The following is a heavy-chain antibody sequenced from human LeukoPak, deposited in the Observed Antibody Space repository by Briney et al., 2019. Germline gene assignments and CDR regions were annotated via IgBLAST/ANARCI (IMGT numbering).Heavy chain of an antibody. CDR3: ASQGPIDAFDI. CDR1: GFTFDDYA. Sequence: GGSLRLSCAASGFTFDDYAMHRVRQAPGEGLEWVSGISWNSGSIGYADSVKGRFTISRDNAKNSLYLQMNSLRAEDTALYYCASQGPIDAFDIWGQGTMVTVSS. CDR2: ISWNSGSI. J-gene: IGHJ3*02. V-gene: IGHV3-9*01.